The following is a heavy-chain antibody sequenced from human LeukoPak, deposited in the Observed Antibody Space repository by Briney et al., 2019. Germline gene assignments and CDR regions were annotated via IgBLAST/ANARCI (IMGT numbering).Heavy chain of an antibody. CDR1: GFTFSSYG. J-gene: IGHJ4*02. CDR2: IWYDGNTK. V-gene: IGHV3-33*01. Sequence: PGGSLRLSCAASGFTFSSYGMHWVRQAPVKGLDWVAAIWYDGNTKYYADSVKGRFTISRDNSKNTLSLQMNSLRAEDTAVYYCARDGEDDSSGHYKPFDYWGQGTLVTVSS. CDR3: ARDGEDDSSGHYKPFDY. D-gene: IGHD3-22*01.